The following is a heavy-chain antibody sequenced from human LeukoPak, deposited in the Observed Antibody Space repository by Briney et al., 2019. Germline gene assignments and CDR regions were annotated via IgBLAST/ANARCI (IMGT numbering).Heavy chain of an antibody. CDR3: ASRGRSRGRNYDILTGYCDY. D-gene: IGHD3-9*01. J-gene: IGHJ4*02. V-gene: IGHV4-39*01. CDR1: GGSISSSSYY. Sequence: SETLSLTCTVSGGSISSSSYYWGWIRQPPGKGLEWIGSIYYSGSTYYNPSLKSRVTISVDTSKNQFSLKLSSVTAADTAVYYCASRGRSRGRNYDILTGYCDYWGQGTLVTVSS. CDR2: IYYSGST.